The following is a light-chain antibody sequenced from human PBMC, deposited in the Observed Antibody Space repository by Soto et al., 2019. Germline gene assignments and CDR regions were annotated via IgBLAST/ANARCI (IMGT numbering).Light chain of an antibody. J-gene: IGLJ2*01. V-gene: IGLV1-44*01. CDR3: AAWDDSLNGVV. Sequence: QSVLTQPPSASGTPGQRVTISCSGSSSNIGSNTVNWYQQLPGTAPKLLIYSNNPRPSGVPDRFSGSKSGNSASLALSGLQSEDEADYYCAAWDDSLNGVVFGGGTKVTVL. CDR2: SNN. CDR1: SSNIGSNT.